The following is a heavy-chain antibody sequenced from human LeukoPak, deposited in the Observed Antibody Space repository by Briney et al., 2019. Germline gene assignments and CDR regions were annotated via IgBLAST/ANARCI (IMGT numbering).Heavy chain of an antibody. CDR2: ISSDGSHK. Sequence: GGSLRLSCATSAFTFSTYGMHWVRQAPGKGLEWVALISSDGSHKYYADSVKGRFTISRDNSKNTLYLQMNSLRAEDTAVYYCAKSESIIAVAGTLDYWGQGTLVTVSS. CDR1: AFTFSTYG. J-gene: IGHJ4*02. D-gene: IGHD6-19*01. V-gene: IGHV3-30*18. CDR3: AKSESIIAVAGTLDY.